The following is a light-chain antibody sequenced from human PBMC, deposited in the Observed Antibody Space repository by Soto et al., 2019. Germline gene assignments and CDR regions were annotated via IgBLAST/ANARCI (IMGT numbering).Light chain of an antibody. J-gene: IGKJ1*01. CDR3: LQQNSYPRT. Sequence: DIQMTQSPSSLSASVGDRATITCRASQSISNDLVWYQQKPGQAPKRLIYAASSLHSGVPSRFSGSGSGTEFTLTISSLQPEDFATYYCLQQNSYPRTFGQGTKVDIK. CDR2: AAS. V-gene: IGKV1-17*01. CDR1: QSISND.